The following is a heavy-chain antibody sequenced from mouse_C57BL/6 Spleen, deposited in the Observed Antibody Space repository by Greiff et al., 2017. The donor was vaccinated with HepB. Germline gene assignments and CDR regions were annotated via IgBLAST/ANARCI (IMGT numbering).Heavy chain of an antibody. V-gene: IGHV1-54*01. J-gene: IGHJ2*01. CDR1: GYAFTNYL. CDR2: INPGSGGT. D-gene: IGHD1-2*01. Sequence: QVQLQQSGAELVRPGTSVKVSCKASGYAFTNYLIEWVKQRPGQGLEWIGVINPGSGGTNYNEKFKGKATLTADKSSSTAYMQRSSLTSEDSAVYFCARRGTTAGFDYWGQGTTLTVSS. CDR3: ARRGTTAGFDY.